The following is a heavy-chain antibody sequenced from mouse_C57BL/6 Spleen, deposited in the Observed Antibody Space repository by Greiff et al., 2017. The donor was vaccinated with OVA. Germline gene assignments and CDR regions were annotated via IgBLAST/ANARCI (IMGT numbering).Heavy chain of an antibody. CDR3: ARGDGHYSFDY. J-gene: IGHJ2*01. V-gene: IGHV1-61*01. CDR2: IYPSDSET. D-gene: IGHD2-3*01. Sequence: VQLQQSGAELVRPGSSVKLSCKASGYTFTSYWMDWVKQRPGQGLEWIGNIYPSDSETHYNQKFKDKATLTVDKSSSTAYMQLSSLTSEDSAVYYCARGDGHYSFDYWGQGTTLTVSS. CDR1: GYTFTSYW.